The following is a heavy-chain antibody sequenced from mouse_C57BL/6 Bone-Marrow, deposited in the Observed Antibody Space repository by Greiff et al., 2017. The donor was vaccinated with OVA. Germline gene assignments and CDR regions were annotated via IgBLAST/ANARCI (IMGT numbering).Heavy chain of an antibody. Sequence: QVQLQQPGAELVKPGASVKLSCKASGYTFTSYWMHWVKQRPGQGLEWIGMIHPNSGSTNYNEKFKSKATLTEDKSSSTAYMQLSSLTSEDSAVYYCARMLVRWAMDYWGQGTSVTVTS. J-gene: IGHJ4*01. V-gene: IGHV1-64*01. D-gene: IGHD1-1*01. CDR1: GYTFTSYW. CDR3: ARMLVRWAMDY. CDR2: IHPNSGST.